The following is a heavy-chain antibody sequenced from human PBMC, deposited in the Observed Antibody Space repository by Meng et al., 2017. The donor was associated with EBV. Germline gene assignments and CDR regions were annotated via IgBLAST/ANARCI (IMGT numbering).Heavy chain of an antibody. D-gene: IGHD1/OR15-1a*01. J-gene: IGHJ4*02. CDR2: IISAGGNT. V-gene: IGHV1-46*01. CDR3: VRELVGGTFDY. Sequence: QVPRVQAGAEVKKPGASVKVSCKASGYTFTSYYLHWVRQAPGQGLEWMGIIISAGGNTNYAQKFRGRFTMTRDTSTSTVYMDLSILTSEDTAVYYCVRELVGGTFDYWGQGTLVTVSS. CDR1: GYTFTSYY.